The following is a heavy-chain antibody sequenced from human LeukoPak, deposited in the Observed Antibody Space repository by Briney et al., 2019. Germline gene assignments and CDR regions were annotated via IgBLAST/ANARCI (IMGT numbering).Heavy chain of an antibody. Sequence: PGGSLRLSCAASGFTFSSYWMSWVRQAPGKGLEWVAVISYDGSNKYYADSVKGRFTISRDNSKNTLYLQMNSLRAEDTAVYYCAKDEQMGITMIVVVTSYFDYWGQGTLVTVSS. J-gene: IGHJ4*02. V-gene: IGHV3-30*18. CDR1: GFTFSSYW. CDR3: AKDEQMGITMIVVVTSYFDY. CDR2: ISYDGSNK. D-gene: IGHD3-22*01.